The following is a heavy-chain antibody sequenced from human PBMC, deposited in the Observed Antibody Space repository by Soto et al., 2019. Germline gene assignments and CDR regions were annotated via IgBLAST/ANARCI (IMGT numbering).Heavy chain of an antibody. CDR1: GYPFINYA. Sequence: QVQLVQSGAEVKKPGASVKVSCKTSGYPFINYAMHWVRQAPGQRLEWMGWINGGNGNTKYSHKFQGRVTITGDTSANTGSMELSSLRSEDTAVYYCARVDSYYDSSGYYPSSFDYWGQGTLVTVSS. D-gene: IGHD3-22*01. V-gene: IGHV1-3*01. CDR3: ARVDSYYDSSGYYPSSFDY. J-gene: IGHJ4*02. CDR2: INGGNGNT.